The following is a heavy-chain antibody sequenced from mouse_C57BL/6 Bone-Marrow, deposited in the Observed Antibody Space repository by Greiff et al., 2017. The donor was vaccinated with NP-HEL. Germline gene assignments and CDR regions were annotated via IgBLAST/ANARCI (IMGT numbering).Heavy chain of an antibody. CDR1: GFTFSSYG. J-gene: IGHJ2*01. CDR2: ISSGGSYT. Sequence: EVKLMESGGDLVKPGGSLKLSCAASGFTFSSYGMSWVRQTPAKRLEWVATISSGGSYTYYPDSVKGRFTISGDNAKNTLYLQLSSLKTEDTAMYYCARDPRHYFDYWGQGTTLTVSS. V-gene: IGHV5-6*01. CDR3: ARDPRHYFDY.